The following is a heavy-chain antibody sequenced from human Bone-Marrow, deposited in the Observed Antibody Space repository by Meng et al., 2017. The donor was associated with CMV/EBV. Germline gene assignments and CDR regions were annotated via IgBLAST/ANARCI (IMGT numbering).Heavy chain of an antibody. Sequence: SVKISCKASGGTFCSYAISWVRQAPGQGLEWMGGIIPILGIANYAQKFQGRVTITTDESTSTAYMELSSLRSEDTAVYYCARLWYCSSTSCSPPSGMDVWGQGTTVTVSS. D-gene: IGHD2-2*01. CDR1: GGTFCSYA. V-gene: IGHV1-69*10. CDR3: ARLWYCSSTSCSPPSGMDV. J-gene: IGHJ6*02. CDR2: IIPILGIA.